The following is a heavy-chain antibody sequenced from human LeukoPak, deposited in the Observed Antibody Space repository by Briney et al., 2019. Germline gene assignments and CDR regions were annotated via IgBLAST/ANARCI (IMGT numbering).Heavy chain of an antibody. D-gene: IGHD6-13*01. CDR1: GFTVSSKY. CDR2: ISSSGSTI. Sequence: GGSLRLSCAASGFTVSSKYMSWVRQAPGEGLEWVSYISSSGSTIYYADSVKGRFTISRDNAKNSLYLQMNSLRAEDAAVYYCARDLYSSRWFAFDYWGQGALVTVSS. J-gene: IGHJ4*02. CDR3: ARDLYSSRWFAFDY. V-gene: IGHV3-48*03.